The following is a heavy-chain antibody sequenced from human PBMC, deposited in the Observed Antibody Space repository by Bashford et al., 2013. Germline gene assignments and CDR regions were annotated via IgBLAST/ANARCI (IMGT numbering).Heavy chain of an antibody. D-gene: IGHD2-2*01. CDR3: ARGHFLGYCSSPSCPLDC. CDR2: FYYGDAT. Sequence: VRQAPGKGLEWVSAFYYGDATHYADSVKGRFTVSRDTSKSTLYLQMNNLRAEDTAVYYCARGHFLGYCSSPSCPLDCWGQGTLVTVSS. V-gene: IGHV3-66*01. J-gene: IGHJ4*02.